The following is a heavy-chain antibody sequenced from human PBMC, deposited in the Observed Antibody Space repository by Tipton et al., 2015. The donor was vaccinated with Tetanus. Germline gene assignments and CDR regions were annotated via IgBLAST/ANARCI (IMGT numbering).Heavy chain of an antibody. D-gene: IGHD3-10*02. CDR3: ARVPYYYERGPFDY. Sequence: QSGPEVKKPGSSVKVSCKASGGTFSSYAISWVRQAPGQGLEWMGGIIPICGTANYAQKFQGRVTITAVESTSTAYMELGSLRSEDTAVYYCARVPYYYERGPFDYWGQGTLVTVSS. CDR2: IIPICGTA. CDR1: GGTFSSYA. J-gene: IGHJ4*02. V-gene: IGHV1-69*01.